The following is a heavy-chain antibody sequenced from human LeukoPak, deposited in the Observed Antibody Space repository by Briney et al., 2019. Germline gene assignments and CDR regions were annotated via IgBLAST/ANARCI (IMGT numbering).Heavy chain of an antibody. Sequence: SETLSLTCTVSGGSISSYYWSWIRQPPGKGLEWIGYIYYSGSTNYKPSLKSRVAISVDTSKNQFSLKLTSVTAADKAVYYCARGVPEYYDFWSGYFYYFDYWGQGTLVTVSS. J-gene: IGHJ4*02. V-gene: IGHV4-59*01. CDR2: IYYSGST. CDR3: ARGVPEYYDFWSGYFYYFDY. CDR1: GGSISSYY. D-gene: IGHD3-3*01.